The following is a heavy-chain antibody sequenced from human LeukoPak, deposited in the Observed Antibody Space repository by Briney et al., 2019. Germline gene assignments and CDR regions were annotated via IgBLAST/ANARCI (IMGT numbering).Heavy chain of an antibody. CDR1: GFTFSSYG. J-gene: IGHJ3*02. Sequence: GGSLRLSCAASGFTFSSYGMHWVRQAPGKGLEWAAFIRYDGSNKYYADSVKGRFTISRDNSKNTLYLQMNSLRAEDTAVYYCAKRFSYYDFWSGSNGDAFDIWGQGTMVTVSS. D-gene: IGHD3-3*01. CDR2: IRYDGSNK. CDR3: AKRFSYYDFWSGSNGDAFDI. V-gene: IGHV3-30*02.